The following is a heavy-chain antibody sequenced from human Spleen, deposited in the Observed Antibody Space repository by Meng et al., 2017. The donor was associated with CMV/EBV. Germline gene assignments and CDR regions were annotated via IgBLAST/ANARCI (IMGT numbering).Heavy chain of an antibody. Sequence: SETLSLTCGVSGASMSGGDWWTWVRQPPGKGLEWIGEVQHTGFVNYDPSLRSRVTIFLDTSKNQFSLKITSVTAADTAVYYCARVRCSSGSCFYFDYWGQGTPVTVSS. D-gene: IGHD2-15*01. CDR2: VQHTGFV. J-gene: IGHJ4*02. V-gene: IGHV4/OR15-8*02. CDR3: ARVRCSSGSCFYFDY. CDR1: GASMSGGDW.